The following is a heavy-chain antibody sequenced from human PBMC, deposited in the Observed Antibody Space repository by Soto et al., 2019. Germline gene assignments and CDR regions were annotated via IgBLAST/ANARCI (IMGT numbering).Heavy chain of an antibody. V-gene: IGHV1-69*13. D-gene: IGHD6-19*01. CDR3: AKVRYSSPMGYYYGMDV. CDR1: RVAFSKFI. CDR2: IIPIFGTA. J-gene: IGHJ6*02. Sequence: SVKVSCKASRVAFSKFIVTWVRQAPGLGLEWVGGIIPIFGTANYAQKFQGRVTITADESTSTSYMEVNNLRSEDMAVYYCAKVRYSSPMGYYYGMDVWGQGTTVTVSS.